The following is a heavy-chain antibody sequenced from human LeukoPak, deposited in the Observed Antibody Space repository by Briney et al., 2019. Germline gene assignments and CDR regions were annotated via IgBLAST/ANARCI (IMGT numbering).Heavy chain of an antibody. V-gene: IGHV4-61*02. Sequence: SQTLSLTCTVSGGSISSGSYYWNWIRQPAGKGLEWIGRIYISGSTKYNPSLKSRVTISLDTSKNQFSLKLRSVTAADTAVYYCARDDYGDYGDAGYYYYMDVWGKGTTVTISS. CDR1: GGSISSGSYY. D-gene: IGHD4-17*01. CDR2: IYISGST. CDR3: ARDDYGDYGDAGYYYYMDV. J-gene: IGHJ6*03.